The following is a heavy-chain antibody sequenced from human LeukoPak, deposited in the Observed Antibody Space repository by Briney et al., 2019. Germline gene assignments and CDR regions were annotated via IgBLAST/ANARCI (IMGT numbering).Heavy chain of an antibody. J-gene: IGHJ4*02. CDR2: MDPNSGNT. CDR3: ARGPHSSGWYRDPYFDY. D-gene: IGHD6-19*01. Sequence: GASVKVSCKASGYTFTTYDINWVRQATGQGLEWMGWMDPNSGNTGYAQKFQGRVTMTRNTSIRTAYMELRSLRSDDTAVYYCARGPHSSGWYRDPYFDYWGQGTLVTVSS. CDR1: GYTFTTYD. V-gene: IGHV1-8*01.